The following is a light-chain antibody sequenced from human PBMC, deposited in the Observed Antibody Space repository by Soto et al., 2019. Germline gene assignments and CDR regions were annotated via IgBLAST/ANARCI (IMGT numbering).Light chain of an antibody. CDR3: SSYTSSSVV. CDR1: SSDVGGYNY. V-gene: IGLV2-14*01. CDR2: DVS. Sequence: QSVLTQPASVSGSPGQSITISCTGTSSDVGGYNYVSWYQQHPGKAPKLMIYDVSNRPSGVSNRFSGSKSGNTASLTISGLXXEDEADYYCSSYTSSSVVFGGGTKLTVL. J-gene: IGLJ2*01.